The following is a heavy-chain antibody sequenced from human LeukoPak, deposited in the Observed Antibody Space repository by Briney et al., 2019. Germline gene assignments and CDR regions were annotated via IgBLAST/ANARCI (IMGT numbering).Heavy chain of an antibody. V-gene: IGHV3-23*01. Sequence: TGGSLRLSCAASGFTFSSYAMSWVRQAPGKGPEWVSAISGSGGSTYYADSVKGRFTISRDNSKNTLYLQMNSLRAEDTAVYYCAKSDSSGYYKPYYFDYWGQGTLVTVSS. J-gene: IGHJ4*02. CDR3: AKSDSSGYYKPYYFDY. D-gene: IGHD3-22*01. CDR1: GFTFSSYA. CDR2: ISGSGGST.